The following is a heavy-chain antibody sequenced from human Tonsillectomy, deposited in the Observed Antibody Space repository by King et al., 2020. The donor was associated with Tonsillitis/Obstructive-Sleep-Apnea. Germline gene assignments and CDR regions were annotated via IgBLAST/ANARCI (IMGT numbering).Heavy chain of an antibody. CDR3: AKDLDYDYLWGSAGHDAFDI. D-gene: IGHD3-16*01. CDR1: GFVFSNYA. Sequence: VQLVESGGGLVQPGGSLRLSCAPSGFVFSNYAMTWVRQAPGKGLEWVSGISGSGHNTYYADSVKGRFTISRDNSNNTLFLQMNRLRAADMAVYFCAKDLDYDYLWGSAGHDAFDIWAQGTRVTVSS. J-gene: IGHJ3*02. CDR2: ISGSGHNT. V-gene: IGHV3-23*04.